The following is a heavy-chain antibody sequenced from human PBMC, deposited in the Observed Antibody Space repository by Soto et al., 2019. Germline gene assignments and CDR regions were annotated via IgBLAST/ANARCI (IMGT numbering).Heavy chain of an antibody. J-gene: IGHJ6*02. V-gene: IGHV3-7*01. Sequence: GGSPRLSCAASGFTFSSYWMSWVRQAPGKGLEWVANIKQDGSEKYYVDSVKGRFTISRDNAKNSLYLQMNSLRAEDTAVYYCARDSKARAYYYYGMDVWGQGTTVTVSS. CDR2: IKQDGSEK. CDR1: GFTFSSYW. CDR3: ARDSKARAYYYYGMDV.